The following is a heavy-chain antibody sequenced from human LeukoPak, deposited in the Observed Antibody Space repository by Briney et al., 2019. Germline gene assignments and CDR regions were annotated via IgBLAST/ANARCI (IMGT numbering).Heavy chain of an antibody. CDR1: GFTFSSYA. D-gene: IGHD7-27*01. V-gene: IGHV3-23*01. CDR2: ISGSGGST. CDR3: AKDPTLLGAFDY. J-gene: IGHJ4*02. Sequence: GGSLRLSCAASGFTFSSYAMSWARQAPGKGLEWVSAISGSGGSTYYADSVKGRFTISRDNSKNTLYLQMNSLRAEDTAVYYCAKDPTLLGAFDYWGQGTLVTVSS.